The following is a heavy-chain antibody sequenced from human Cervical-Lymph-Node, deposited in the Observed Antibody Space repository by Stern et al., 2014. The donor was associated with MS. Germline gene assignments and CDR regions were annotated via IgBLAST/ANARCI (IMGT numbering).Heavy chain of an antibody. J-gene: IGHJ6*02. CDR1: GFTFEDYA. CDR3: ARKIHDYYYYAMDV. V-gene: IGHV3-33*01. CDR2: IWYDGSQK. Sequence: VQLVESGGGVVQPGGSQRLSCTASGFTFEDYAMEWVRQVPGKGLEWGAMIWYDGSQKYYGDSVRGRFSVSRDNSRNTLYLQMKSLSLEDTAVYYCARKIHDYYYYAMDVWGQGTTVTVSS. D-gene: IGHD5-18*01.